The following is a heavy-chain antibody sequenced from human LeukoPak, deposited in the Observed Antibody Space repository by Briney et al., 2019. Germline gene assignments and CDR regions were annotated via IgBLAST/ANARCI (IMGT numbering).Heavy chain of an antibody. Sequence: PGGTLRLSCAASGITFSSYGMNWVRQAPGKGLEWVSSISSTGGTTYYADSVKGRFTISRDNAKNSLYLQMNSLRAEDTAVYYCASSRGVFDYWGQGTLVTVSS. D-gene: IGHD2-2*01. CDR2: ISSTGGTT. J-gene: IGHJ4*02. V-gene: IGHV3-48*01. CDR3: ASSRGVFDY. CDR1: GITFSSYG.